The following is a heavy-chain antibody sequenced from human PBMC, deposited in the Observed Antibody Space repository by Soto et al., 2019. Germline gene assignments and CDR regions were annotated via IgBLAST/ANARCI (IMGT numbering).Heavy chain of an antibody. D-gene: IGHD6-6*01. CDR1: GFTVSGNY. J-gene: IGHJ4*02. V-gene: IGHV3-53*02. CDR3: ASTRGSSYDY. CDR2: IYNGGGT. Sequence: EVQLVETGGGLIQPGGSLRLSCAASGFTVSGNYMSWVRQAPGKGLEWVSVIYNGGGTYYADSVKARFTISRDNSKNTLYLQMNSLIAEDTAVYYCASTRGSSYDYWGQGTLVTVSS.